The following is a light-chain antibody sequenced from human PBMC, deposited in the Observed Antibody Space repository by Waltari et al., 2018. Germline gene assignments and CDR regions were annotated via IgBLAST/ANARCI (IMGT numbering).Light chain of an antibody. CDR2: DSS. CDR3: QQRSGWPPT. CDR1: QSIDNF. V-gene: IGKV3-11*01. J-gene: IGKJ4*01. Sequence: EIVLTQSPATLSLSPGERATLYCRASQSIDNFLAWYQQKPGQAPRLLTYDSSNRATDIPARFSGSGSGTDFTLTISSLEPEDFAVYYCQQRSGWPPTFGGGTKVDI.